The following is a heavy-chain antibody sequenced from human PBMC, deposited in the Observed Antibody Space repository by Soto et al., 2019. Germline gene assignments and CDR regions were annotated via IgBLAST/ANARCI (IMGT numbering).Heavy chain of an antibody. J-gene: IGHJ4*02. CDR2: ISTSGSTT. D-gene: IGHD3-3*01. CDR1: GFTFSDYY. V-gene: IGHV3-11*01. Sequence: PGGSLRLSCAASGFTFSDYYMSWIRQAPGKGLDWLSSISTSGSTTEYADSVRGRFTISRANAKNSLYLQMNSLSAEDTAVYYCAVHGFDFWRGYFSYWGQGTLVTVSS. CDR3: AVHGFDFWRGYFSY.